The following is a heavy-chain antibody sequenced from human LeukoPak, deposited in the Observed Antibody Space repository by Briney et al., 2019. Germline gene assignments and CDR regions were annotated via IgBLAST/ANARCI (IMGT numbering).Heavy chain of an antibody. V-gene: IGHV3-74*01. CDR3: ASASSHRIAAGGDY. CDR2: INSDGSSR. D-gene: IGHD6-13*01. J-gene: IGHJ4*02. CDR1: GFTFSNYW. Sequence: PGGSLRLSCAASGFTFSNYWMHWVRQAPGKGLVWVSRINSDGSSRNYADSVKGRFTISRDNAKNTLFLQMNSLRAEDTAVYYCASASSHRIAAGGDYWGQGILVAASS.